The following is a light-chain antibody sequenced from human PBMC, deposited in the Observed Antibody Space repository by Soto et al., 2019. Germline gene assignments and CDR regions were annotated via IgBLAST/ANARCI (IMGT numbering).Light chain of an antibody. CDR1: SRDIGGYDF. Sequence: QSVLTQPPSASGSPGQAVTISCTGTSRDIGGYDFVSWYQVRPGEAPQLIIYNVNGRPSGVPRRFSGSKSGNTASLTVSGLQAVDESDYYCSSYSDTNISVFGTGIKVAGL. V-gene: IGLV2-8*01. CDR2: NVN. J-gene: IGLJ1*01. CDR3: SSYSDTNISV.